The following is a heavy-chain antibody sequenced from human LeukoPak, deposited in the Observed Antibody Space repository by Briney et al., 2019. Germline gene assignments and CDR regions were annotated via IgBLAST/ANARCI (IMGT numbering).Heavy chain of an antibody. V-gene: IGHV4-30-4*08. CDR1: GGSISSGDYY. J-gene: IGHJ3*02. Sequence: SQTLSLTCTVSGGSISSGDYYWSWIRQPPGKGLEWIGYIYYSGSTYYNPSLKSRITISVDTSKNQFSLKLSSVTAADTAVYYCARAPRVVVPAAIGASDIWGQGTMVTVSS. CDR2: IYYSGST. D-gene: IGHD2-2*01. CDR3: ARAPRVVVPAAIGASDI.